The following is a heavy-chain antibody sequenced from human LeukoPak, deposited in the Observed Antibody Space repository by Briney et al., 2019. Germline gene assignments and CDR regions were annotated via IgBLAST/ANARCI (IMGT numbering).Heavy chain of an antibody. V-gene: IGHV4-4*07. CDR2: IYTSGST. Sequence: SETLSLTCTVSGGSISSYYWSWIRQPAGKGLEWIGRIYTSGSTNYNPSLKSRVIMSVDASKNQFSLKLSSVTAADTAVYYCARDQYGINPQYYFLYWGQGTLVTVSS. CDR1: GGSISSYY. D-gene: IGHD3-10*01. CDR3: ARDQYGINPQYYFLY. J-gene: IGHJ4*02.